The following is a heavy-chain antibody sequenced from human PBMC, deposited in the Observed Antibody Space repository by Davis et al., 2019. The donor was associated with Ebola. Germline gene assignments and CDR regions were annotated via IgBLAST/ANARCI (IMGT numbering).Heavy chain of an antibody. V-gene: IGHV3-53*01. CDR2: IYSGGST. CDR1: GLTFGSYW. J-gene: IGHJ4*02. Sequence: PGGSLRLSCAASGLTFGSYWMRWVRQAPGKGLEWVSVIYSGGSTYYADSVKGRFTISRDNSKNTLYLQMNSLRAEDTAVYYCAREGSGSYSRFDYWGQGTLVTVSS. D-gene: IGHD1-26*01. CDR3: AREGSGSYSRFDY.